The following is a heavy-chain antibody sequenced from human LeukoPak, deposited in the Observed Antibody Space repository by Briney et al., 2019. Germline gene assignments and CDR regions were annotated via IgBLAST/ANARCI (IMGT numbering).Heavy chain of an antibody. CDR2: IYHSGST. D-gene: IGHD1-26*01. J-gene: IGHJ4*02. V-gene: IGHV4-4*02. Sequence: AETLSLTCAVSGGSISSSNWWSWVRQPPGKGLEWIGDIYHSGSTNYNPSLKSRVTISVDKSKNQISLKLSSVTAADTAVYYCARYGVVGASFDYWGQGTLVTVSS. CDR1: GGSISSSNW. CDR3: ARYGVVGASFDY.